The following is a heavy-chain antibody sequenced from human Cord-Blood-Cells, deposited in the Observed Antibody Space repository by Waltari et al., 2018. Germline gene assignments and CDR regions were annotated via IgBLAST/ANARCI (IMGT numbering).Heavy chain of an antibody. CDR1: GGSFSGYY. CDR3: ARKVSGVTTAKRWFDP. Sequence: QVQLQQWGAGLLKPSETLSLTCAVYGGSFSGYYWPWCREPPGKGLEWIGEINQRGCTNYKPSLKSRVTISVDTSKNQFSLKLSSGTAADTAVYYCARKVSGVTTAKRWFDPWGQGTLVTVSS. D-gene: IGHD4-17*01. J-gene: IGHJ5*02. CDR2: INQRGCT. V-gene: IGHV4-34*01.